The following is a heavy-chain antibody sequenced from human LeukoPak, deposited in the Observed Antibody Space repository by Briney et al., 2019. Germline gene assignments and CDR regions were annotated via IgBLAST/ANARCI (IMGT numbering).Heavy chain of an antibody. D-gene: IGHD4-17*01. CDR1: GFTFTNYA. V-gene: IGHV3-23*01. J-gene: IGHJ1*01. CDR2: ITGRGGHT. CDR3: AKDPNGDYVGAFDFQR. Sequence: GGSLRLSCAGSGFTFTNYAMIWVRQAPGKRLEWVSAITGRGGHTYYADSVKGRFTISRDNSKNTLYLQMNSLRAEDTAVYYCAKDPNGDYVGAFDFQRWGQGTQVTVSS.